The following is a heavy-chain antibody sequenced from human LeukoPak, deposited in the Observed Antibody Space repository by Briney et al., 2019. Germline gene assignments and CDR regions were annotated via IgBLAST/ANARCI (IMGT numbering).Heavy chain of an antibody. D-gene: IGHD1-26*01. V-gene: IGHV4-61*01. J-gene: IGHJ4*02. CDR1: GGSVSSSNYY. CDR2: IHYSGST. CDR3: ARQMGATITFADY. Sequence: PSETLSLTCTVSGGSVSSSNYYWTWIRQPPGKGLEWIGYIHYSGSTKYNPSLKSRVTISVDTSKNQFSLKLSSVTAADTAVYYCARQMGATITFADYWGQGTLVTVSS.